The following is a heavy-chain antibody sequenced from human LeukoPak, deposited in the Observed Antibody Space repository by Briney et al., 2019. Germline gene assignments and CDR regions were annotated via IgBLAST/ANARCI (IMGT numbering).Heavy chain of an antibody. J-gene: IGHJ6*02. V-gene: IGHV1-69*13. Sequence: ASVTVSCKASGGTFSSYAISWVRQAPEQGLEWMGGIIPIFGTANYAQKFQGRVTITADESTSTAYMELSSLRSEDTAVYYCAREGGYHKSSYYYGMDVWGQGTTVTVSS. CDR1: GGTFSSYA. D-gene: IGHD5-12*01. CDR2: IIPIFGTA. CDR3: AREGGYHKSSYYYGMDV.